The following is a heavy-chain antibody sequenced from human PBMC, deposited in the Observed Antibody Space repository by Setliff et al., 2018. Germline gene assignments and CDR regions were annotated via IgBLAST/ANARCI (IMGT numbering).Heavy chain of an antibody. V-gene: IGHV1-18*01. CDR1: GYRFTTYG. Sequence: GASVKVSCKASGYRFTTYGINWVRQAPGQGLEWMGWISPYNGNTKYAQKFQGRVTMTADTSTSTAYMELRRLRFDDTAVYYCARDILLVEGVSVTGCWFDPWGQGALVTVSS. CDR2: ISPYNGNT. CDR3: ARDILLVEGVSVTGCWFDP. J-gene: IGHJ5*02. D-gene: IGHD3-9*01.